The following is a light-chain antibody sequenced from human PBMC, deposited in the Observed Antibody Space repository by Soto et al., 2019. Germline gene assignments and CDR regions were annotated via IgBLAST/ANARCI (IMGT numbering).Light chain of an antibody. V-gene: IGKV4-1*01. J-gene: IGKJ1*01. Sequence: DIVMTQSPDSLAVSLGERATINCKSSQNILYTSNNKNFLAWYQQKPGQPPKLLISWASIRESGVPDRFSGSGSGTDFTLTISSLQAEDVAVYYCHHYYGVPLTFGQGTKVEIK. CDR2: WAS. CDR3: HHYYGVPLT. CDR1: QNILYTSNNKNF.